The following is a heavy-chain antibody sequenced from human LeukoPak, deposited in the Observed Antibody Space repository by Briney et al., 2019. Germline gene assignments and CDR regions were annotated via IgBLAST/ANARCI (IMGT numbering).Heavy chain of an antibody. CDR2: ISAYNGNT. J-gene: IGHJ5*02. CDR1: GYTFTSYG. CDR3: ARAEGYCSSTSCYTAASNWFDP. Sequence: EASVKVSCKASGYTFTSYGISWVRQAPGQGLEWMGWISAYNGNTNYAQKLQGRVAMTTDTSTSTAYMELRSLRSDDTAVYYCARAEGYCSSTSCYTAASNWFDPWGQGTLVTVSS. V-gene: IGHV1-18*01. D-gene: IGHD2-2*02.